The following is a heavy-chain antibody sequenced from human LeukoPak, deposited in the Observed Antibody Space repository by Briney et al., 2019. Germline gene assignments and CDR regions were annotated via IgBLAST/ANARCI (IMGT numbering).Heavy chain of an antibody. V-gene: IGHV5-51*01. CDR2: IYPGDSDI. CDR1: GYSFTKYW. CDR3: ARANLVVTGVVVGSWFDP. J-gene: IGHJ5*02. D-gene: IGHD2-21*02. Sequence: GESLKISCKGSGYSFTKYWIGWVRQMPGKGLEWMGLIYPGDSDIRYSPSFQGQVTISADKSISTAYLQWSSLKASDTAMYYCARANLVVTGVVVGSWFDPWGQGTQVTVSS.